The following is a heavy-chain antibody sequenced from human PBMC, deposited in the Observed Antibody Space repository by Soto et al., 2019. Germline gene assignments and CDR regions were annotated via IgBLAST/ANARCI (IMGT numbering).Heavy chain of an antibody. Sequence: QVQPQEAGPGLVKPSETLSLTCTVSGGSITNYFWSWIRQPPGKGLEWIAYVHYTGSTNYNPSLRGRVTISVDTSKNRLSLELTSVTAADTAVYYCARQPGDAQGGGFDIWGQGTVVTVSS. J-gene: IGHJ3*02. CDR2: VHYTGST. CDR1: GGSITNYF. D-gene: IGHD2-15*01. CDR3: ARQPGDAQGGGFDI. V-gene: IGHV4-59*08.